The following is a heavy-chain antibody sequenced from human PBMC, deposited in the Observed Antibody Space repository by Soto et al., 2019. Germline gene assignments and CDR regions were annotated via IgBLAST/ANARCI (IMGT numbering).Heavy chain of an antibody. CDR2: IYYSGST. Sequence: PSETLSLTCTVSGGSIISYYCIWGRHPPFKGLEWIGYIYYSGSTNYNPSLKSRVTISVDTSKNQFSLKLSSVTAADTAVYYCARTPKGYCSSTSCPSGNWFDPWGQGTLVTVSS. V-gene: IGHV4-59*01. D-gene: IGHD2-2*01. J-gene: IGHJ5*02. CDR1: GGSIISYY. CDR3: ARTPKGYCSSTSCPSGNWFDP.